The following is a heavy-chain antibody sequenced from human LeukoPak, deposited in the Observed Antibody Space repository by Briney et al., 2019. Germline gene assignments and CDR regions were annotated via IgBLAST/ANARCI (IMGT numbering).Heavy chain of an antibody. Sequence: ASVKVSCKASGYTFTSYGISWVRQAPGQGLEWMGWISAYNGNTNHAQKLQGRVTMTTDTSTSTAYMELRSLRSDDTAVYYCARDSVVVVPAAILDYYYYGMDVWGQGTTVTVSS. CDR3: ARDSVVVVPAAILDYYYYGMDV. V-gene: IGHV1-18*01. CDR2: ISAYNGNT. D-gene: IGHD2-2*01. J-gene: IGHJ6*02. CDR1: GYTFTSYG.